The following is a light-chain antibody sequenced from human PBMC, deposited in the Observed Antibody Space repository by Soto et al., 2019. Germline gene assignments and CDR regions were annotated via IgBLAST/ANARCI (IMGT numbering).Light chain of an antibody. Sequence: EIVMTQSPATLSVSPGETATLSCRASQSINTNLAWYQQKPGQAPRLLVYGASTRAATFPARFSGSGSGTELTLTISSLHSEDSAVYYCQHYNNWPPYAFGQGTKLEIK. CDR3: QHYNNWPPYA. V-gene: IGKV3-15*01. CDR1: QSINTN. J-gene: IGKJ2*01. CDR2: GAS.